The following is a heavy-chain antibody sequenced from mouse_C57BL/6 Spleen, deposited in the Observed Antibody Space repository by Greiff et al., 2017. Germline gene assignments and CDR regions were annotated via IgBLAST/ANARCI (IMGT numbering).Heavy chain of an antibody. CDR1: GFTFSSYG. Sequence: EVQGVESGGDLVKPGGSLKLSCAASGFTFSSYGMSWVRQTPDKRLEWVATISSGGSYTYYPDSVKGRFTISRDNAKNTLYLQMSSLKSEDTAMYYCARQGLLRDFDYWGQGTTLTVSS. V-gene: IGHV5-6*01. CDR2: ISSGGSYT. J-gene: IGHJ2*01. CDR3: ARQGLLRDFDY. D-gene: IGHD2-3*01.